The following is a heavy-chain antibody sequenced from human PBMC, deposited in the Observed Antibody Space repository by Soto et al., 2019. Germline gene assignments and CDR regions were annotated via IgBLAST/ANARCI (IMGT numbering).Heavy chain of an antibody. D-gene: IGHD2-2*01. V-gene: IGHV1-46*01. CDR1: GYTFTSYY. CDR2: INPSGGST. CDR3: ARDYCSSTSCYATLYKNWFDP. Sequence: ASVKVSCKASGYTFTSYYMHRVRQAPGQGLEWMGIINPSGGSTSYAQKFQGRVTMTRDTSTSTVYMELCSLRSEDTAVYYCARDYCSSTSCYATLYKNWFDPWGQGTLVTVSS. J-gene: IGHJ5*02.